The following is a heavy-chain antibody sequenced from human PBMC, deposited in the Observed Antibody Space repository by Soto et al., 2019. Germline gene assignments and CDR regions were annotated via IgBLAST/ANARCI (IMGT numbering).Heavy chain of an antibody. J-gene: IGHJ4*02. Sequence: GGSLRLSCAASGFSFSVYAMSWVRQAPGKGLEWVCGISGSGENTYYADSVKGRFTISRDNSKNTMYLQMNNLRVEDKAVYYCADGGEWSFNFEYWGQGTLVTVSS. CDR1: GFSFSVYA. D-gene: IGHD3-3*01. CDR3: ADGGEWSFNFEY. CDR2: ISGSGENT. V-gene: IGHV3-23*01.